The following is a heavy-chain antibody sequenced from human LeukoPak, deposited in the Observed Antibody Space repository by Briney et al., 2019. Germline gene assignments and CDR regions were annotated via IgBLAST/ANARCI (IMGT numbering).Heavy chain of an antibody. D-gene: IGHD3-16*02. Sequence: GGSLRLSCAASGFTFNTYAMSWVRQAPGKGLEWVSLIIGSGNSIHYADSVKGRFTISRDNFKNTVFLQLNSLRPEDTAVYYCAKHGDNVWGSFRFGLDYWGQGTLVTVSS. CDR2: IIGSGNSI. CDR3: AKHGDNVWGSFRFGLDY. V-gene: IGHV3-23*01. J-gene: IGHJ4*02. CDR1: GFTFNTYA.